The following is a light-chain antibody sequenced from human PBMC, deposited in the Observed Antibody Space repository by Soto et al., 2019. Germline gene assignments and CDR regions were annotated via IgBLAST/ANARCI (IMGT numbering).Light chain of an antibody. Sequence: QSVLTQPPSASGSPGQSVTISCTGTRDDVGGYNYVSWYQQHPGKAPKLMIYEVDKRPSGVPARFSGSKSANTASLTVSGLQAEDDADYYCCFFTGTASQYVFGPGTKVTVL. CDR3: CFFTGTASQYV. CDR2: EVD. J-gene: IGLJ1*01. V-gene: IGLV2-8*01. CDR1: RDDVGGYNY.